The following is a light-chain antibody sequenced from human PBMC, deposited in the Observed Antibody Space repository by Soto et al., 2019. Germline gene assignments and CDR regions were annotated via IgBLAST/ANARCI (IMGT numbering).Light chain of an antibody. CDR2: EVT. CDR1: SSDVGGYDY. Sequence: QSALTQPPSASGSPGQSVTISCSGTSSDVGGYDYVSWYQQHPGKAPRVIIYEVTQRPSGVPDRFSGSKSGNTASLTVSGLQSEDEPDYYCSSYAGGNNVIFGGGTQLTVL. J-gene: IGLJ2*01. V-gene: IGLV2-8*01. CDR3: SSYAGGNNVI.